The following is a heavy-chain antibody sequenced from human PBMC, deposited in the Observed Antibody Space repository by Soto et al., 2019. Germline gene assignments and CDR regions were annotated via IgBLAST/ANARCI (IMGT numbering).Heavy chain of an antibody. Sequence: ASVKVSCKASGYTFTSYDINWVRQATGQGLEWMGWMNPNSGNTGYAQKFQGRVTMTRNTSISTAYMELSSLRSEDTAVYYCARAHYCSGGSCYSLKTFIEHWGQGTLVTSPQ. CDR3: ARAHYCSGGSCYSLKTFIEH. V-gene: IGHV1-8*01. J-gene: IGHJ1*01. D-gene: IGHD2-15*01. CDR2: MNPNSGNT. CDR1: GYTFTSYD.